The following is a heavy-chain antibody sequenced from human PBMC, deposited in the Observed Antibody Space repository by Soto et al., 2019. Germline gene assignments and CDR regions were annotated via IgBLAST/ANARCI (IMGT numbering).Heavy chain of an antibody. CDR2: IIPIFGTA. Sequence: ASVKVSCKASGGTFSSYAISWVRQAPGQGLEWMGGIIPIFGTANYAQKFQGRVTITADESTSTAYMELSSLRSEDTAVYYCAVWFGEPRPYYYYGMDVWGQGTTVTVSS. V-gene: IGHV1-69*13. CDR1: GGTFSSYA. D-gene: IGHD3-10*01. CDR3: AVWFGEPRPYYYYGMDV. J-gene: IGHJ6*02.